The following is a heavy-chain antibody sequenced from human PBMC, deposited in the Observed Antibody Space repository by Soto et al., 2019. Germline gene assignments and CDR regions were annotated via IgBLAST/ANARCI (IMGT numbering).Heavy chain of an antibody. CDR3: ARRGVTMVRGVPKPNWFDP. V-gene: IGHV1-18*04. J-gene: IGHJ5*02. Sequence: ASVKVSCKASGYTFTSYGISWVRQAPGQGLEWMGWISAYNGNTNYAQKLQGRVTMTTDTSTSTAYMELRSLRSDDTAVYYCARRGVTMVRGVPKPNWFDPWGQGTLVTVSA. CDR1: GYTFTSYG. CDR2: ISAYNGNT. D-gene: IGHD3-10*01.